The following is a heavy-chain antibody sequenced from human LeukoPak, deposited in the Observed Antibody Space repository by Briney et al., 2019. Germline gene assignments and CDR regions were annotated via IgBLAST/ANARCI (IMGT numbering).Heavy chain of an antibody. V-gene: IGHV1-46*01. D-gene: IGHD1-26*01. J-gene: IGHJ4*02. CDR3: ARYTFLGGGYYNYYFDY. Sequence: ASVKVSCKASGYTFTSYYMHWVRQAPGQGLEWMGIINPSSGSTSYAQKFQGRVTMTRDMSTSTVYMELSSLRAEDTAVYYCARYTFLGGGYYNYYFDYWGQGTLVPVSS. CDR2: INPSSGST. CDR1: GYTFTSYY.